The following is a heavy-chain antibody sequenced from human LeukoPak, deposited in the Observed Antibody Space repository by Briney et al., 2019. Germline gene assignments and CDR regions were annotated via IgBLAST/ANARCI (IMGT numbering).Heavy chain of an antibody. V-gene: IGHV3-66*01. D-gene: IGHD3-9*01. CDR1: GFTFSTYN. CDR2: IYSGGST. J-gene: IGHJ4*02. CDR3: AGNNILTGYYLFDY. Sequence: GGSLRLSCAASGFTFSTYNMHWVRQAPGKGLEWVSVIYSGGSTYYADSVKGRFTISRDNAKNSLYLQMNSLRADDTAVYYCAGNNILTGYYLFDYWGQGTLVTVSS.